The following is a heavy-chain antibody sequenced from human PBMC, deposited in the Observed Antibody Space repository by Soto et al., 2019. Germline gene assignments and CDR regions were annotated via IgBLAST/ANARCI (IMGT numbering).Heavy chain of an antibody. V-gene: IGHV3-23*01. CDR2: ISGSGGST. D-gene: IGHD3-3*01. J-gene: IGHJ6*03. CDR3: AKDLLREVGVVKWYPYYYYMDV. Sequence: GGSLRLSCAASGFTFSSYAMSWVRQAPGKGLEWVSAISGSGGSTYYADSVKGRFTISRDNSKNTLYLQMNSLRAEDTAVYYCAKDLLREVGVVKWYPYYYYMDVWGKGTTVTVSS. CDR1: GFTFSSYA.